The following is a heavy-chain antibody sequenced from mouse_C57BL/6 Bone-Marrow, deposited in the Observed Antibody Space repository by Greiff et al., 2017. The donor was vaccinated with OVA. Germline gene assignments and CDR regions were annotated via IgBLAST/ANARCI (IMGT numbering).Heavy chain of an antibody. CDR2: IDPSDSYT. CDR1: GYTFTSYW. Sequence: QVQLQPGAELVQPGASVKLSCQASGYTFTSYWMQWVKQRPGQGLEWIGEIDPSDSYTNYNQKFKGKATLTVDTSSSTAYMQLNSLTSEDSAVYYCASAVFAYWGQGTLVTVSA. CDR3: ASAVFAY. J-gene: IGHJ3*01. V-gene: IGHV1-50*01.